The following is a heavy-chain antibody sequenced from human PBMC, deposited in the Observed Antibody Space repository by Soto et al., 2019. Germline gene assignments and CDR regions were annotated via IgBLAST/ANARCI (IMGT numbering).Heavy chain of an antibody. V-gene: IGHV5-51*01. J-gene: IGHJ4*01. CDR3: ARHSTSAPKDY. Sequence: GESLQISCKGSGASFTTYLIARVRQMPGKGLEWVGIIYPGDSDTRYSPSFEGHVTISVDKSISTAFLQWNSLKASDNAIYYCARHSTSAPKDYWGQGTLVTVSS. D-gene: IGHD3-10*01. CDR2: IYPGDSDT. CDR1: GASFTTYL.